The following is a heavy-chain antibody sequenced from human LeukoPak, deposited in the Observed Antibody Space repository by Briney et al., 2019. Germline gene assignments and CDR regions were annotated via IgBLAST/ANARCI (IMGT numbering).Heavy chain of an antibody. V-gene: IGHV3-20*01. J-gene: IGHJ4*02. CDR1: GFTFDDYG. CDR3: ARDGVAAAGTNFDY. CDR2: INWNGGST. D-gene: IGHD6-13*01. Sequence: PGGFLRLSCAASGFTFDDYGMSWVRQAPGKGLEWVSGINWNGGSTGYADSVKGRFTISRDNAKNSLYLQMNSLRAEDTALHHCARDGVAAAGTNFDYWGQGTLVTVSS.